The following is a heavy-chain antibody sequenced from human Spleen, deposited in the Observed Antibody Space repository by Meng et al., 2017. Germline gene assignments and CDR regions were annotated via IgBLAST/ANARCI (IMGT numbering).Heavy chain of an antibody. D-gene: IGHD3-22*01. CDR3: IAEIGPKSFDN. V-gene: IGHV3-30*03. CDR1: GFTFSTYG. J-gene: IGHJ4*02. Sequence: QVQLVESGGGVVKPVRSLRLSCAASGFTFSTYGMHWVRQAPGKGLEWVALISYDGSGEGYADSVKGRFTISRDNSKSTLYLQMDSLRPEDTAVYYCIAEIGPKSFDNWGQGTLVTVSS. CDR2: ISYDGSGE.